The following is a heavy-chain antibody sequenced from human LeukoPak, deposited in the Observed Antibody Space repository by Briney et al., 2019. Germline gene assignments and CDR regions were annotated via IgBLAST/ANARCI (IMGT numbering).Heavy chain of an antibody. CDR1: GGSISSSSYY. CDR3: ARRERRLRRNSSSWHFDY. Sequence: SETLSLTCTVSGGSISSSSYYWGWIRQPPGKGLEWIGEINHSGSTNYNPSLKSRVTISVDTSKNQFSLKLSSVTAADTAVYYCARRERRLRRNSSSWHFDYWGQGTLVTVSS. CDR2: INHSGST. D-gene: IGHD6-13*01. V-gene: IGHV4-39*07. J-gene: IGHJ4*02.